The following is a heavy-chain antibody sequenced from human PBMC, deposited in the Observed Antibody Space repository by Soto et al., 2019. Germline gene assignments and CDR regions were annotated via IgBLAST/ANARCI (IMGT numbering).Heavy chain of an antibody. Sequence: GESLKISCEASGYTFTNYWIGWVRQMPGTGLEWMGIIYPGDSDTRYSPSFQGQVTISADKSISTAYLQWSSLKASDTAMYYCARHGNYDFWSGSYYYYYGMDVWGQGTTVTVSS. D-gene: IGHD3-3*01. CDR3: ARHGNYDFWSGSYYYYYGMDV. V-gene: IGHV5-51*01. CDR2: IYPGDSDT. J-gene: IGHJ6*02. CDR1: GYTFTNYW.